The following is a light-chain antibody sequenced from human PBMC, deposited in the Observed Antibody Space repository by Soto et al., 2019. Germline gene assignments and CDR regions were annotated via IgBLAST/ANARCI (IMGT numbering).Light chain of an antibody. J-gene: IGKJ2*01. CDR3: QQYNNWPRRTYT. CDR2: GAS. CDR1: QSVSSN. V-gene: IGKV3-15*01. Sequence: EIVMKQSPATLSVSPGERATLSCRASQSVSSNLAWYQQKPVQAPRLLIYGASTRATGIPARFSGSGSGTEFTLTISSLQSEDFAVYYCQQYNNWPRRTYTFGQGTKLEIK.